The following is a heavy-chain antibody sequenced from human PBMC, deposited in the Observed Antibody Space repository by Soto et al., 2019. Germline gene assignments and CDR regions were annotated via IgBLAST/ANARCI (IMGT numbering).Heavy chain of an antibody. D-gene: IGHD2-2*02. CDR3: AKDRGSFIVVVPAAIPVGLVDY. V-gene: IGHV3-30*18. CDR2: ISYDGSNK. CDR1: GFTFSSYG. Sequence: GGSLRLSCAASGFTFSSYGMHWVRQAPGKGLEWVAVISYDGSNKYYADSVKGRFSISRDNSENTLYLQMNSLSADDTAVYYCAKDRGSFIVVVPAAIPVGLVDYWGQGALVTVSS. J-gene: IGHJ4*02.